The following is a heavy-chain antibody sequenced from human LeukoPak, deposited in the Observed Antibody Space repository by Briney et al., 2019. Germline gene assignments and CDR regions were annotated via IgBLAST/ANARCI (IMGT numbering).Heavy chain of an antibody. D-gene: IGHD2-21*02. V-gene: IGHV1-2*02. CDR1: GYTFTCYY. J-gene: IGHJ5*02. CDR2: INPNSGGT. Sequence: GASVKVSFKASGYTFTCYYMHWVRQAPGQGLEWMGWINPNSGGTNYAQKFQGRVTMTRDTSISTAYMELSRLRSDDTAVYYCARDRRIVVVTAIRWFDPWGQGTLVTVSS. CDR3: ARDRRIVVVTAIRWFDP.